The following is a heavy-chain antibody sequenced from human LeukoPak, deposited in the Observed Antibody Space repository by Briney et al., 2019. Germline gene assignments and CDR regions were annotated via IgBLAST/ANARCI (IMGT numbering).Heavy chain of an antibody. Sequence: QPGRSLRLSCAASGFTFSSYGMHWVRQAPGKGLEWVAVIWYDGSNKYYAGSVKGRFTISRDNSKNTLYLQMNSLRAEDTAVYYCAKDSYYYDSSGYPRLDYWGQGTLVTVSS. V-gene: IGHV3-33*06. CDR2: IWYDGSNK. D-gene: IGHD3-22*01. J-gene: IGHJ4*02. CDR3: AKDSYYYDSSGYPRLDY. CDR1: GFTFSSYG.